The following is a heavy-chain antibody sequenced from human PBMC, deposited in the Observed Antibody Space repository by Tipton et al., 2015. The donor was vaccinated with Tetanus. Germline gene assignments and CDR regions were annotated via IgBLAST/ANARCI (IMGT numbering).Heavy chain of an antibody. CDR3: ARRRTTTALANFFDS. CDR1: GYNFTLYW. CDR2: IYPADSNT. V-gene: IGHV5-51*01. J-gene: IGHJ4*02. Sequence: VQLVQSGAEVKKPGESLKISCKVSGYNFTLYWIGWVRQMPGKGLEWMGLIYPADSNTIYSPSFQGQVTISADRATNTAYLQWSSLQASDTAIYYCARRRTTTALANFFDSWGQGTQVTVSS. D-gene: IGHD1-1*01.